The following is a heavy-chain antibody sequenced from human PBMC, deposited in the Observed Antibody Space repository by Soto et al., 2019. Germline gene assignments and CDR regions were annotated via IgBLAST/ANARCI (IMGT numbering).Heavy chain of an antibody. J-gene: IGHJ4*02. CDR1: GFPFSVHY. CDR3: ARGGYCSGGSCSSFDY. D-gene: IGHD2-15*01. Sequence: EVQLVESGGGLVQPGGSLRLSCVASGFPFSVHYMEWVRQAPGKGLEWVGRTRNKVNSYTTEYAASVKGRFTISRDDSTNSLYLQMNSLKTEDTAVYYCARGGYCSGGSCSSFDYWGQGTLVSVSS. CDR2: TRNKVNSYTT. V-gene: IGHV3-72*01.